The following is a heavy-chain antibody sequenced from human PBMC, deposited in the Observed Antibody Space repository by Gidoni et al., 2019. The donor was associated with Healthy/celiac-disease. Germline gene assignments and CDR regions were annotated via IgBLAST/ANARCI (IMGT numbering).Heavy chain of an antibody. Sequence: EVQLVQSGAEVKKPGESLKLSCTGSGYSFTSYWIGWVRQMPGKGLEWMGIIYPGDSDTRYSPSFQGQVTISADKSISTAYLQWSSLKASDTAMYYCARLMGYKLWLGLDAFDIWGQGTMVTVSS. CDR2: IYPGDSDT. CDR3: ARLMGYKLWLGLDAFDI. D-gene: IGHD6-19*01. CDR1: GYSFTSYW. J-gene: IGHJ3*02. V-gene: IGHV5-51*03.